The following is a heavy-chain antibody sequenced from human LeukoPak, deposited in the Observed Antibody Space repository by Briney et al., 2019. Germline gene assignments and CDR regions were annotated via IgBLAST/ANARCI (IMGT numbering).Heavy chain of an antibody. Sequence: PPETLSLTCTVSGGSINIYYRSWIRQSAGKGLEWIGRIYTSGSTNYNPSLKSRVTMSVDTSKHQFSLKLSSVTAADTAVYYCARDVVTTTGDYFVYWGQGTLVTVSS. CDR1: GGSINIYY. CDR3: ARDVVTTTGDYFVY. J-gene: IGHJ4*02. D-gene: IGHD2-2*01. CDR2: IYTSGST. V-gene: IGHV4-4*07.